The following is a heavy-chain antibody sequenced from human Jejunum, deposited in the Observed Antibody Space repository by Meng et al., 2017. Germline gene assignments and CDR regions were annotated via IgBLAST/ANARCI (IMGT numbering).Heavy chain of an antibody. J-gene: IGHJ6*02. V-gene: IGHV3-11*01. CDR1: GFTLSIHW. Sequence: GGSLRLSCRASGFTLSIHWLTWIRQTPGKGLEWVSYIDPTSGSIFYTDSVKGRFTISRDNAKNSLFLQMNSLRDEDTGVYYCARGHYGLDVWGQGTMVTVSS. CDR3: ARGHYGLDV. CDR2: IDPTSGSI.